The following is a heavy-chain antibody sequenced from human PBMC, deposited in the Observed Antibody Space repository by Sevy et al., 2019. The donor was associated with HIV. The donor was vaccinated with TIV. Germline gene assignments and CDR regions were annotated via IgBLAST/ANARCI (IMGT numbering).Heavy chain of an antibody. V-gene: IGHV3-21*01. J-gene: IGHJ4*02. Sequence: GGSLRLSCAASGFTFSSYSMNWVRQAPGKGLEWVSSISSSSYIYYAASVKGRFTISRDNAKNSLYLQMNSLRAEDTAVYYCARDSDDILTGSDYWGQGTPVTVSS. D-gene: IGHD3-9*01. CDR1: GFTFSSYS. CDR2: ISSSSYI. CDR3: ARDSDDILTGSDY.